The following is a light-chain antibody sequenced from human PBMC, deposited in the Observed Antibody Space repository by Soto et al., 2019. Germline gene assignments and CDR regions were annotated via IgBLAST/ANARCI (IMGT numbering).Light chain of an antibody. CDR2: EVS. CDR3: ASNTPTWV. CDR1: NSDIGTHNS. V-gene: IGLV2-14*03. Sequence: QSALTQPASVSGSPGQSISISCTGTNSDIGTHNSVSWYRQHPGKAPKLIIYEVSKRPSGISNRFSGSKSANTASLTISGLQADDEAEYFCASNTPTWVFGGGTKLTVL. J-gene: IGLJ3*02.